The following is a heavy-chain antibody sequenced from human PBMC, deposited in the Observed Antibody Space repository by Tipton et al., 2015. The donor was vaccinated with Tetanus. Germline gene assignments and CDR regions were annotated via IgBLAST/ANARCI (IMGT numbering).Heavy chain of an antibody. J-gene: IGHJ4*02. CDR3: ARARGSGVTTSEFDY. Sequence: QVQLVQSGAEVKKPGASVKVSCKASGYTFTSYDINWVRQAPGQGLEWMGGIIPIFGTANYAQKFQGRVTITADESTSTAYMELSSLRSEDTAVYYCARARGSGVTTSEFDYWGQGTLVTVSS. CDR2: IIPIFGTA. D-gene: IGHD4-17*01. CDR1: GYTFTSYD. V-gene: IGHV1-69*01.